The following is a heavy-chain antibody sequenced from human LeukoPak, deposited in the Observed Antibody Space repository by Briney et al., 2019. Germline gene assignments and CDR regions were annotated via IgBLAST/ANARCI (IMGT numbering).Heavy chain of an antibody. Sequence: GGPLRFSVTRNGFSSIVYARNGFAKAPGKGLRGVPVINNEGRNKYYADSVKGRFTISRDNSQNRLYLQMNSLRAEDTGLYYCARDSSVRVTYHDILPWIDPWGQGTLVTVSS. CDR2: INNEGRNK. V-gene: IGHV3-30*12. J-gene: IGHJ5*02. CDR3: ARDSSVRVTYHDILPWIDP. D-gene: IGHD3-9*01. CDR1: GFSSIVYA.